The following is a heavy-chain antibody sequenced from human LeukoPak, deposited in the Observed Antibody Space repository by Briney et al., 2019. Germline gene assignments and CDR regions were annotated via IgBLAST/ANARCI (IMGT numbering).Heavy chain of an antibody. J-gene: IGHJ5*02. CDR2: IYYSGTT. CDR3: ANCSTPNCYTGA. D-gene: IGHD2-2*02. V-gene: IGHV4-39*01. Sequence: PSETLSLICTVSGASIRSSGNYWGWIRQSPWKGLQWIGSIYYSGTTYYNPSLKSRVTIYVDTSKNQFSLKLTSVTAADTAVYYCANCSTPNCYTGAWSKGTLVTVSS. CDR1: GASIRSSGNY.